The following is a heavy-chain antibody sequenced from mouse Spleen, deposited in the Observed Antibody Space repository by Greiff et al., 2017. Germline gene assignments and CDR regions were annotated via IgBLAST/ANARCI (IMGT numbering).Heavy chain of an antibody. J-gene: IGHJ1*01. V-gene: IGHV1-80*01. Sequence: QVQLQQSGAELVRPGSSVKISCKASGYAFSSYWMNWVKQRPGQGLEWIGQIYPGDGDTNYNGKFKGKATLTADKSSSTAYMQLSSLTSEDSAVYFCATGGGSYWYFDVWGAGTTVTVSS. CDR3: ATGGGSYWYFDV. CDR1: GYAFSSYW. D-gene: IGHD4-1*01. CDR2: IYPGDGDT.